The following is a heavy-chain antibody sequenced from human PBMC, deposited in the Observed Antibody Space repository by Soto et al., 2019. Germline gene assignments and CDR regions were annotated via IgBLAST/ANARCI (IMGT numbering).Heavy chain of an antibody. J-gene: IGHJ4*02. CDR3: AKAYFVWSSEQPYYFDY. CDR1: GFTFSNYA. V-gene: IGHV3-23*01. CDR2: ISGSGGRS. Sequence: EVQLLDSGGGLVQPGGSLRLSCAASGFTFSNYAMTWVRQGPGKGLELVSGISGSGGRSYYADSVKGRFTISRDNPKSTLYLHMISLRAEDTALYYCAKAYFVWSSEQPYYFDYWGEGTLVTV. D-gene: IGHD3-16*01.